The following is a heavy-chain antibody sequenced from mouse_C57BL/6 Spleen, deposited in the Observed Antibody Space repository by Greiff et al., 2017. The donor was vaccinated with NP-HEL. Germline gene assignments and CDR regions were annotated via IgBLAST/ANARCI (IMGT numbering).Heavy chain of an antibody. J-gene: IGHJ2*01. V-gene: IGHV1-69*01. CDR3: ARTGLRREDYFDY. CDR2: IDPSDSYT. D-gene: IGHD2-4*01. Sequence: VKLQQPGAELVMPGASVKLSCKASGYTFTSYWMHWVKQRPGQGLEWIGEIDPSDSYTNYNQKFKGKSTLTVDKSSSTAYMQLSSLTSEDSAVYYCARTGLRREDYFDYWGQGTTLTVSS. CDR1: GYTFTSYW.